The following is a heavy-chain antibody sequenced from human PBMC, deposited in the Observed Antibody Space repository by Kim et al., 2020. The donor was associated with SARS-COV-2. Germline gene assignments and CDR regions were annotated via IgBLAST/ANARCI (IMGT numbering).Heavy chain of an antibody. Sequence: ASVKVSCKASGYTFTGYYMHWVRQAPGQGLEWMGWINPNSGGTNYAQKFQGRVTMTRDTSISTAYMELSRLRSDDTAVYYCAKGVPNLEWLFKAVWWFDPWGQGTLVTVSS. D-gene: IGHD3-3*01. V-gene: IGHV1-2*02. J-gene: IGHJ5*02. CDR3: AKGVPNLEWLFKAVWWFDP. CDR2: INPNSGGT. CDR1: GYTFTGYY.